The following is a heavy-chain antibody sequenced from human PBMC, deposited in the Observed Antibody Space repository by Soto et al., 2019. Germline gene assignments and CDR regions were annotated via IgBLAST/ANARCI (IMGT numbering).Heavy chain of an antibody. CDR2: ISGSGGST. D-gene: IGHD3-22*01. Sequence: PCRSLRLSWAASGFTFSSFARSWVRQAPGKGLEWVSAISGSGGSTYYADSVKGRFTISRDNSKNTLYLQMNSLRSEDTAVYYCATQNYYDSSGYSLDYWGQGTLVTVSS. J-gene: IGHJ4*02. CDR1: GFTFSSFA. V-gene: IGHV3-23*01. CDR3: ATQNYYDSSGYSLDY.